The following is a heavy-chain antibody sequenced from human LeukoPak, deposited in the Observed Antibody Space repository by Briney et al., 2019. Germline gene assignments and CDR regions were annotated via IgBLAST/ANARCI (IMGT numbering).Heavy chain of an antibody. D-gene: IGHD3/OR15-3a*01. CDR2: IIPIFGTA. CDR3: ASWSNYYYYMDV. CDR1: GGTFSSYA. V-gene: IGHV1-69*05. Sequence: ASAKVSCKASGGTFSSYAISWVRQAPGQGLEWMGGIIPIFGTANYAQKFQGRVAITTDESTSTAYMELSSLRSEDTAVYYCASWSNYYYYMDVWGKGTTVTVSS. J-gene: IGHJ6*03.